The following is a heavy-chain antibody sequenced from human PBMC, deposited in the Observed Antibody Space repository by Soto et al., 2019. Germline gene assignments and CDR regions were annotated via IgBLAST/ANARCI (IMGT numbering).Heavy chain of an antibody. V-gene: IGHV1-69*01. D-gene: IGHD2-2*01. CDR3: ARVRRGPTIYYYYYGMDV. CDR2: IIPIFGTA. J-gene: IGHJ6*02. CDR1: GGTFSSYA. Sequence: QVPLVQSGAEVKKPGSSVKVSCKASGGTFSSYAISWVRQAPGQGLEWMGGIIPIFGTANYAQKFQGRVTITADESTSTAYMELSSLRSEDTAVYYCARVRRGPTIYYYYYGMDVWGQGTTVTVSS.